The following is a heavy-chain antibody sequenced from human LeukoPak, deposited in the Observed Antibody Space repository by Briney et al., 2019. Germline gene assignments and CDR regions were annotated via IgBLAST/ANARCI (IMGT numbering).Heavy chain of an antibody. D-gene: IGHD4-23*01. CDR1: GGSISSSSYY. CDR2: IYYSGST. CDR3: ASADGDNDYYYYYYMDV. J-gene: IGHJ6*03. V-gene: IGHV4-39*07. Sequence: SETLSLTCTVSGGSISSSSYYWGWIRQPPGKGLEWIGSIYYSGSTYYNPSLKSRVTISVDTSKNQFSLKLSSVTAADTAVYYCASADGDNDYYYYYYMDVWGKGTTVTVSS.